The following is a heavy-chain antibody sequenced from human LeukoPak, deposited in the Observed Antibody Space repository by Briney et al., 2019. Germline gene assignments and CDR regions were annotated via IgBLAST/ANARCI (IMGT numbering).Heavy chain of an antibody. V-gene: IGHV1-2*02. CDR1: GYTFNAYY. J-gene: IGHJ2*01. D-gene: IGHD2-8*02. CDR3: AILRLSTGLWWFFDL. Sequence: GASVKVSCKASGYTFNAYYLHWVRQAPGQGLEWMGWINPNSGDTKYAQKFQGRVTMTGDTSISTAYMELSRLRFDDTAVYYCAILRLSTGLWWFFDLWGRGTLVTVS. CDR2: INPNSGDT.